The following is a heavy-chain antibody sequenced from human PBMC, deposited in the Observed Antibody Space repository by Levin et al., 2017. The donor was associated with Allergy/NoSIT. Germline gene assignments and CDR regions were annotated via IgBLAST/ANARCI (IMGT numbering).Heavy chain of an antibody. CDR1: GFTFGDYA. D-gene: IGHD3-16*02. V-gene: IGHV3-49*04. CDR3: ARGGPPNYDYNWGSYRDGYFDY. CDR2: IRNKAHGGTT. J-gene: IGHJ4*02. Sequence: GGSLRLSCTGSGFTFGDYAMSWVRQAPGKGLEWVGFIRNKAHGGTTEYAASVKSRLTISRDDSKSIAYLQMNSLKTEDTAVYFCARGGPPNYDYNWGSYRDGYFDYWGQGTLVTVSS.